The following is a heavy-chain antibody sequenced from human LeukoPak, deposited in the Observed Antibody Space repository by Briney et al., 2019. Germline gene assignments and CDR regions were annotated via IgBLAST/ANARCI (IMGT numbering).Heavy chain of an antibody. V-gene: IGHV4-38-2*02. CDR2: MYHSGST. D-gene: IGHD3-22*01. CDR1: GYSISSGYY. Sequence: SETLSLTCTVSGYSISSGYYWGWIRQPPGKGLEWIGSMYHSGSTYYNPSLKSRATISVDTSKNQFSLKLSSVTAADTAVYYCARPYSYDSGGYYYMDVWGKGTTVTVSS. CDR3: ARPYSYDSGGYYYMDV. J-gene: IGHJ6*03.